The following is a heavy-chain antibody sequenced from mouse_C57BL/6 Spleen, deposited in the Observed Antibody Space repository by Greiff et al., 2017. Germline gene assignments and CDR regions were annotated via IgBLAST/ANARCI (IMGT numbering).Heavy chain of an antibody. D-gene: IGHD3-1*01. CDR1: GYTFTSYW. Sequence: VQVVQPGAELVKPGASVKLSCKASGYTFTSYWMHWVKQRPGQGLEWIGMIHPNSGSTNYNEKFKSKATLTVDKSSSTAYMQLSSLTSEDSAVYYCARRAQFYAMDYWGQGTSVTVSS. CDR2: IHPNSGST. J-gene: IGHJ4*01. CDR3: ARRAQFYAMDY. V-gene: IGHV1-64*01.